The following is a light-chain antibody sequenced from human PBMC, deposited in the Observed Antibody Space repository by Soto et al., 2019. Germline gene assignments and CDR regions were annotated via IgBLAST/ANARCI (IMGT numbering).Light chain of an antibody. V-gene: IGLV4-60*03. J-gene: IGLJ2*01. CDR2: VESSGTY. CDR1: SGHSSYI. CDR3: ETWDTNTVI. Sequence: QLVLTQSSSASACLGSSVKLTCTLSSGHSSYIIAWHHHQPGKAPRYLMRVESSGTYSKGSGVPDRFSGSSSGADRYLTISNLQSDDEADYYCETWDTNTVIFGGGTKLTVL.